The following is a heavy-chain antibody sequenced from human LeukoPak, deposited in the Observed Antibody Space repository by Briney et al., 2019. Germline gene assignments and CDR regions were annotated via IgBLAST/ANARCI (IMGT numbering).Heavy chain of an antibody. CDR2: IYTSGST. V-gene: IGHV4-4*07. D-gene: IGHD3-22*01. Sequence: SETLSLTCTVSGGSISSYYWSWIRQPAGKGLEWIGRIYTSGSTNYNPSLKSRVTMSVDTSKNQFSLKLSSVTAADTAVYYCARDWDSSGYLTDMDVWGKGTTVTISS. CDR1: GGSISSYY. J-gene: IGHJ6*03. CDR3: ARDWDSSGYLTDMDV.